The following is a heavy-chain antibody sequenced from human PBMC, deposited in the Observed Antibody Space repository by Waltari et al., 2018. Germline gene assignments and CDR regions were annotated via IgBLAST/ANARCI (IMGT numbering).Heavy chain of an antibody. V-gene: IGHV1-18*01. Sequence: QVQLLQSGSDLKKPGASVKVSCRASGYNFGVYGISWVRQAPGQGLEWMGWISPYNDDKRYAQKFHGRLTMTTDTSTRTAYMQLRSLRSDDTAVYYCARDYWTTGSGRHLSFMDVWGKGTTVIISS. J-gene: IGHJ6*03. D-gene: IGHD6-19*01. CDR3: ARDYWTTGSGRHLSFMDV. CDR1: GYNFGVYG. CDR2: ISPYNDDK.